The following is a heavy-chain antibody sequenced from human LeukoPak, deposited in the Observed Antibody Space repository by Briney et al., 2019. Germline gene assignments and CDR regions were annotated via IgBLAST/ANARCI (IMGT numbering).Heavy chain of an antibody. Sequence: GGSLRLSCVASGFILNSYAMSWVRQAPGKGLEWVSAISSGGTTYYADPVRGRFIISRDNSRSTLYLQMNSLRAEDTAVYYCAKDWASGNYFDYWGQGTLVTVSS. V-gene: IGHV3-23*01. J-gene: IGHJ4*02. CDR1: GFILNSYA. D-gene: IGHD1-14*01. CDR3: AKDWASGNYFDY. CDR2: ISSGGTT.